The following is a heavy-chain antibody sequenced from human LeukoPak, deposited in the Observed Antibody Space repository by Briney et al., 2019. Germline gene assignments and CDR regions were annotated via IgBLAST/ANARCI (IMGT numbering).Heavy chain of an antibody. D-gene: IGHD6-6*01. CDR3: ARVGESSPSDCCY. CDR2: IIPIFGTA. J-gene: IGHJ4*02. V-gene: IGHV1-69*13. CDR1: GGTFSSYA. Sequence: ASVKVSCKASGGTFSSYAISWVRQAPGQGLEWMGGIIPIFGTANYAQKFQGRVTITADESTSTAYMELSSLRSEDTAVYYCARVGESSPSDCCYWGQGTLVTVSS.